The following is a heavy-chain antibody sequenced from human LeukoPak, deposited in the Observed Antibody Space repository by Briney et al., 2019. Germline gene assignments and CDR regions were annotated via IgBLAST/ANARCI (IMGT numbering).Heavy chain of an antibody. CDR3: ARWLAVAGTGY. CDR2: IKQDGSEK. CDR1: GFTFSSYW. J-gene: IGHJ4*02. V-gene: IGHV3-7*01. Sequence: GGSLRLSCVASGFTFSSYWMNWVRQAPGNGLEWVANIKQDGSEKNYVDSVKGRFTISRDNAKNSLYLQMDSLRAEDTAVYYCARWLAVAGTGYWGQGTLVTVSS. D-gene: IGHD6-19*01.